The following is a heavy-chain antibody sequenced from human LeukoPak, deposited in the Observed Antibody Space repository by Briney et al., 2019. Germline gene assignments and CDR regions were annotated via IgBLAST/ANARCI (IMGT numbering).Heavy chain of an antibody. CDR1: GFTFSSYA. V-gene: IGHV3-23*01. J-gene: IGHJ4*02. Sequence: GGSLRLSCAASGFTFSSYAMSWVRQAPGKGLEWVSAMSSSDDGRYHAASVRGRFTISRDTSRSTLYLQMNSLRAEDAAVYYCAKAPVTSCRGAFCYPFDYWGQGTLVTVSS. CDR2: MSSSDDGR. CDR3: AKAPVTSCRGAFCYPFDY. D-gene: IGHD2-15*01.